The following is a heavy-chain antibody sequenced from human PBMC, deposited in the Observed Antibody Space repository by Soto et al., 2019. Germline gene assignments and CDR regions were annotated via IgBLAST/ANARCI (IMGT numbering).Heavy chain of an antibody. V-gene: IGHV3-48*03. CDR2: ISSSGSPI. CDR1: GFTFSSYE. Sequence: GGSLRLSCAASGFTFSSYEMNWVRQAPGKGLEWVSYISSSGSPIYYADSVKGRFTISRDNAKNSLYLQMNSLRAEDTAVYYCAREGNPAIAVAVFLDAFDIWGLGTMVTVAS. J-gene: IGHJ3*02. D-gene: IGHD6-19*01. CDR3: AREGNPAIAVAVFLDAFDI.